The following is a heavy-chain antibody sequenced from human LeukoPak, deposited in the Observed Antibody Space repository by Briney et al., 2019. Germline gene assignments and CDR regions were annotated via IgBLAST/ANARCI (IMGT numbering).Heavy chain of an antibody. CDR3: ARGSVEYSSSSGFDY. CDR2: IYYSGST. Sequence: SETLSLTCTVSGGSISSYYSSWIRQPPGKGLEWIGYIYYSGSTNYNPSLKSRVTISVDTSKNQFSLKLSSVTAADTAVYYCARGSVEYSSSSGFDYWGQGTLVTASS. J-gene: IGHJ4*02. CDR1: GGSISSYY. D-gene: IGHD6-6*01. V-gene: IGHV4-59*01.